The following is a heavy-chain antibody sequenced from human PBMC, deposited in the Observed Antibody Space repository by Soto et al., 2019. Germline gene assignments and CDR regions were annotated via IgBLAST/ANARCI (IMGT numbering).Heavy chain of an antibody. Sequence: GESLKISCKASGYTFTSQWIGRVRQKPGKALEWMGLIFPGDSDTRYSPSFQGQVTISADKSISTAFLQWSSLKASDTAMYYCARLVDGHPGYWGQGTLVTVSS. CDR3: ARLVDGHPGY. J-gene: IGHJ4*02. CDR2: IFPGDSDT. CDR1: GYTFTSQW. V-gene: IGHV5-51*01.